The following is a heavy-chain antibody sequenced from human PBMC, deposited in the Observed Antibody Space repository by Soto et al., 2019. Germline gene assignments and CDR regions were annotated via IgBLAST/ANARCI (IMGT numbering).Heavy chain of an antibody. V-gene: IGHV4-59*01. Sequence: SETLSLTCTVSGGSISSYYWSWIRQPPGKGLEWIGYIYYSGSTNYNPSLKSRVTISVDTSKNQFSLKLSSVTAADTAVYYCARQLNDYGDYAVGFYFDYWGQRTLVTVSS. CDR2: IYYSGST. J-gene: IGHJ4*02. CDR3: ARQLNDYGDYAVGFYFDY. D-gene: IGHD4-17*01. CDR1: GGSISSYY.